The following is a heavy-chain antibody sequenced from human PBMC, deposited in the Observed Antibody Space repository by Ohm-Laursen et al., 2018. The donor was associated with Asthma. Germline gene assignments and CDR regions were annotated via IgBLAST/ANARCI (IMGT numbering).Heavy chain of an antibody. V-gene: IGHV4-31*03. CDR3: AREGLGYYGSGSLYYYYGMDV. Sequence: SETLSLTCTVSGDSVSGGNYHWSWIRQRPGKGLEWIGNIHYSGSNIYNPSLESRLSISVDTSKNQFSLKLSSVTAADTAVYYCAREGLGYYGSGSLYYYYGMDVWGQGTTVTVSS. CDR1: GDSVSGGNYH. J-gene: IGHJ6*02. CDR2: IHYSGSN. D-gene: IGHD3-10*01.